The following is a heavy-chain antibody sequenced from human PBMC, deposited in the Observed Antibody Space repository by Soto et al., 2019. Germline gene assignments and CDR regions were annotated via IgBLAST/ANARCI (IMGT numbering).Heavy chain of an antibody. Sequence: SETLSLTCAVYCGSFSGYYWSWIRQPPGKGLEWIGEINHSGSTNYNPSLKSRVTISVDTSKNQFSLKLSSVTAADTAVYYCASAALSGDLDYWGQGTLVTVSS. V-gene: IGHV4-34*01. D-gene: IGHD3-16*02. CDR3: ASAALSGDLDY. CDR2: INHSGST. J-gene: IGHJ4*02. CDR1: CGSFSGYY.